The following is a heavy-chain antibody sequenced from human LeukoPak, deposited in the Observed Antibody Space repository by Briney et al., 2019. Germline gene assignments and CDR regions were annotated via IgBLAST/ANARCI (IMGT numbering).Heavy chain of an antibody. J-gene: IGHJ4*02. CDR3: AKAVSSWYGVGDFDY. CDR1: GFTFDDYA. D-gene: IGHD6-13*01. V-gene: IGHV3-9*01. CDR2: ISWNSGSI. Sequence: SLRLSCAASGFTFDDYAMHWVRQAPGKGLEWVSGISWNSGSIGYADSVKGRFTISRDNAKNSLYLQMNSLRAEDTALYYCAKAVSSWYGVGDFDYWGQGTLVTVSS.